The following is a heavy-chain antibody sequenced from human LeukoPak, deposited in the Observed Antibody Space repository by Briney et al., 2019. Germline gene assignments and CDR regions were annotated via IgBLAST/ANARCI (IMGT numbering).Heavy chain of an antibody. Sequence: GASVTVSCTASGGTFSSYAISWVRQAPGQGLEWMGRIIPILGIANYAQKFQGRVTITADKSTSTAYMELSSLRSEDAAVYYCARVAVAGANFDYWGQGTLVTVSS. CDR2: IIPILGIA. CDR3: ARVAVAGANFDY. D-gene: IGHD6-19*01. V-gene: IGHV1-69*04. J-gene: IGHJ4*02. CDR1: GGTFSSYA.